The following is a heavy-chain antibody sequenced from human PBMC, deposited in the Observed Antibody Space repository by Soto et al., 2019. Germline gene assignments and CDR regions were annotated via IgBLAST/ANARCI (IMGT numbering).Heavy chain of an antibody. V-gene: IGHV4-31*03. CDR1: GDSITSGDYY. Sequence: PSETLSLTCTVSGDSITSGDYYWSWTLQHPGKGLEWIGYIYFSASTYYNPSLKSRVILSVDTSKKQFSLKLSSVTAADTAVYYRARQNLTNALFDYRGQGNRVTVSS. CDR2: IYFSAST. J-gene: IGHJ4*02. D-gene: IGHD3-9*01. CDR3: ARQNLTNALFDY.